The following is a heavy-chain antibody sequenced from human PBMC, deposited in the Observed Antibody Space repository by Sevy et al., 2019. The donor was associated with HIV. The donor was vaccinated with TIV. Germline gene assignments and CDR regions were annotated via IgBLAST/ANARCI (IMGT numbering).Heavy chain of an antibody. J-gene: IGHJ4*02. CDR2: IKQDESEK. CDR1: GFTFSTYW. V-gene: IGHV3-7*04. CDR3: ARGNSGSFDY. D-gene: IGHD3-22*01. Sequence: GESLKISCAASGFTFSTYWMHWVRQAPGKGLEWVANIKQDESEKYYVASVKGRFTISRDNAKNSLYLQRNSLRPGDTAVYYCARGNSGSFDYWGQGTLVTVSS.